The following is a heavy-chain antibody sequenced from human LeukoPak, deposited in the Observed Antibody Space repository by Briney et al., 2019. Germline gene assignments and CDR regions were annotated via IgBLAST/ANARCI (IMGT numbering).Heavy chain of an antibody. CDR3: ARTRSSGYLIFDY. CDR2: ITNSGNSK. D-gene: IGHD3-22*01. Sequence: PGGSLRLSCAASGFTFSSYGMHWVRQAPGEGLEWVSYITNSGNSKSYADSVKGRFTISRDNTKNSLYLQMNGLRAEDTAVYYCARTRSSGYLIFDYWGQGILVTVSS. CDR1: GFTFSSYG. V-gene: IGHV3-48*01. J-gene: IGHJ4*02.